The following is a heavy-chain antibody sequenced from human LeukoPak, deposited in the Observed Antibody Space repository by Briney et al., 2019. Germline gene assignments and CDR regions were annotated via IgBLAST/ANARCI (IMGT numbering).Heavy chain of an antibody. J-gene: IGHJ4*02. V-gene: IGHV3-74*01. Sequence: GGSLRLYCAASGFTFSAYWMHWVRQAPGKGLVWVSRVKYDGSTTTYADSVKGRFTISRDNAKNILYLPMNSLRVGDTAVYYCARDLDWLLFDYWGQGTLVTVSS. CDR3: ARDLDWLLFDY. CDR2: VKYDGSTT. CDR1: GFTFSAYW. D-gene: IGHD3-9*01.